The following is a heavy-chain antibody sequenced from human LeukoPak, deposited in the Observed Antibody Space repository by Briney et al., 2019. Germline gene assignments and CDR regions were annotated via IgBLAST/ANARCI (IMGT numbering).Heavy chain of an antibody. D-gene: IGHD6-13*01. J-gene: IGHJ4*02. CDR3: ARGGSRWPQTHDY. V-gene: IGHV4-61*08. Sequence: PSQTLSLTCAVSGGSISSGGYSWSWIRQSPGKGLEWIGLVYSSGHATYNPSLKSRLTISVDTSENQLYLRLSSVTAADTAVYYCARGGSRWPQTHDYWGQGTLVIVSS. CDR1: GGSISSGGYS. CDR2: VYSSGHA.